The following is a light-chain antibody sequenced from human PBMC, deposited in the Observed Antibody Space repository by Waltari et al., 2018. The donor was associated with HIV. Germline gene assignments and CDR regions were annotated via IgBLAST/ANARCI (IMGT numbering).Light chain of an antibody. CDR2: EAS. Sequence: DIPMTQSPSSLSASVGDRVTITCRASQSISTWLSWYQQKAGKATKVLIYEASNVESVVPTMFSVTGSRTESTPTINSLQPDDFATDYCHHCNSYSGTFGKGTKVEIK. J-gene: IGKJ1*01. V-gene: IGKV1-5*03. CDR1: QSISTW. CDR3: HHCNSYSGT.